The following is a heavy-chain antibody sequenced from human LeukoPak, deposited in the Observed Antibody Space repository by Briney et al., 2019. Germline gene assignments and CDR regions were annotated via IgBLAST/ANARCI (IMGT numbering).Heavy chain of an antibody. D-gene: IGHD4-17*01. Sequence: GGSLRLSCAASGFTFSSYSMNWVRQAPGKGLEWVAVISYDGSNKYYVDSVKGRFTISRDNSKNTLYLQMNSLRAEDTAVYYCASPKTFYGDFPQNDYWGQGTLVTVSS. V-gene: IGHV3-30*03. CDR2: ISYDGSNK. CDR3: ASPKTFYGDFPQNDY. J-gene: IGHJ4*02. CDR1: GFTFSSYS.